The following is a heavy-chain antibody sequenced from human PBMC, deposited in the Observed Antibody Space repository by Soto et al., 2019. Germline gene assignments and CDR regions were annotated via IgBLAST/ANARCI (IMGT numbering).Heavy chain of an antibody. CDR3: TGAYYDVSGYSLDP. D-gene: IGHD3-22*01. J-gene: IGHJ5*02. CDR2: IYYGGSI. V-gene: IGHV4-59*01. Sequence: PSETLSLTCSVSGGSISSGCWTWIRQPPGKGLEWIGYIYYGGSINYNPSLKSRVIISVDTAKNQFSLRLSSVSAADTAVYYCTGAYYDVSGYSLDPWGQGTSVTVS. CDR1: GGSISSGC.